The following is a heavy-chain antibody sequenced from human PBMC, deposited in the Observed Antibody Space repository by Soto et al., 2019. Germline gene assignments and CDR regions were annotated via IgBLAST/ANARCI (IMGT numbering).Heavy chain of an antibody. Sequence: QVQLQESGPGLVKPSETLSLTCTVSGGSVSSGSYYWSWIRQPPGKGLEWIGYIYYSGSTNYNPSLKSRVTISVDTSKNQFSLKLSSVTAADTAVYYCARESLEMSTIGYWGQGTLVTVSS. D-gene: IGHD1-1*01. CDR3: ARESLEMSTIGY. J-gene: IGHJ4*02. CDR2: IYYSGST. V-gene: IGHV4-61*01. CDR1: GGSVSSGSYY.